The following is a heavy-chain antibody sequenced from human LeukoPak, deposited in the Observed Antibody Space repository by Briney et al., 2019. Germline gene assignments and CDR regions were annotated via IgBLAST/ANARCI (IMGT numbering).Heavy chain of an antibody. CDR3: AKAGDNSGNYGAFDI. V-gene: IGHV3-23*01. D-gene: IGHD3-22*01. Sequence: PGGSLRLSCAVSGFTFSSYAMSWVRQAPGKGLEWVSAISGSGGSTYYADSVKGRFTISRDNSNNTLYLQMNSLRAEDTAVYYCAKAGDNSGNYGAFDIWGQGTMVTVSS. J-gene: IGHJ3*02. CDR2: ISGSGGST. CDR1: GFTFSSYA.